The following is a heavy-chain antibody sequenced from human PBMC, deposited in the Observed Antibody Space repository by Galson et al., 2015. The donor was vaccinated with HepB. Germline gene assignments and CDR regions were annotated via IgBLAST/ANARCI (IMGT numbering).Heavy chain of an antibody. D-gene: IGHD2-2*02. V-gene: IGHV3-30*18. CDR3: AKMGGQHCSSTSCYKYYGLDV. CDR2: ISYDGNDK. Sequence: SLRLSCAASGFAFTRYGIHWVRQAPGKGLEWVAVISYDGNDKYYADSVKGRSTISRDNSKNTLYLQMSSLRADDTAVYFCAKMGGQHCSSTSCYKYYGLDVWGQGTTVTVSS. J-gene: IGHJ6*02. CDR1: GFAFTRYG.